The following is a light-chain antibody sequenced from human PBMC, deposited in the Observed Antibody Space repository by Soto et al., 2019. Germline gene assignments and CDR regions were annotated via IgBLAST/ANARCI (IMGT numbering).Light chain of an antibody. CDR2: DTS. J-gene: IGKJ5*01. V-gene: IGKV3D-20*02. CDR3: QQRSNWPPIT. Sequence: EIVLTQSPGTLSLSPGERATLSCRASQSVSSNSLAWYQQKPGQAPRLLIYDTSTRATGVPTRFSGSRSGAEFTLTINSLQSEDFAVYYCQQRSNWPPITFGQGTRLEI. CDR1: QSVSSNS.